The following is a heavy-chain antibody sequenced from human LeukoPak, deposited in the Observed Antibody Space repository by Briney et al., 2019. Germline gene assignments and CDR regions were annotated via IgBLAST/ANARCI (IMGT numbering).Heavy chain of an antibody. D-gene: IGHD7-27*01. J-gene: IGHJ4*02. V-gene: IGHV3-74*01. CDR3: ATSLGPLTDY. Sequence: GGSLRLSCAASGFSFSSNWMHWVRQAPGKGLVWVSRVNSDGSGTSYADSMKGRFTISRDSAKNTLYLQMNSLRAEDTAVYYCATSLGPLTDYWGQGTLVTVSS. CDR1: GFSFSSNW. CDR2: VNSDGSGT.